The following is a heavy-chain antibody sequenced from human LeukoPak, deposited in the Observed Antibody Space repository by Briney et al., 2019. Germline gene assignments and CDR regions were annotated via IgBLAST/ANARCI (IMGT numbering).Heavy chain of an antibody. CDR2: INPNSGGT. CDR1: GYTFTGYY. D-gene: IGHD3-22*01. Sequence: ASVKVSCKASGYTFTGYYIHWVRQAPGQGLEWMGWINPNSGGTNYAQKFQGRVAMTRDTSISTAYMELSRLRSDDTAVYYCARDSVKYFYDSGGPHAGAFDIWGQGTMVTVS. CDR3: ARDSVKYFYDSGGPHAGAFDI. V-gene: IGHV1-2*02. J-gene: IGHJ3*02.